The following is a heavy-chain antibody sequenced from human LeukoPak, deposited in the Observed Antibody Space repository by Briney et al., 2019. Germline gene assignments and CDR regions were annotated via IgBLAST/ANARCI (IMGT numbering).Heavy chain of an antibody. CDR3: AKGRYFGEHYFDC. CDR2: IKQDGSEK. Sequence: QTGGSLRLSCAASGFTISNYWMSWVRQAPGKGLEWVANIKQDGSEKYYVDSVKGRFTISRDNAKNSQYLQMNSLRTEDTAVYYCAKGRYFGEHYFDCWGQGTLVTVSS. CDR1: GFTISNYW. J-gene: IGHJ4*02. V-gene: IGHV3-7*05. D-gene: IGHD3-10*01.